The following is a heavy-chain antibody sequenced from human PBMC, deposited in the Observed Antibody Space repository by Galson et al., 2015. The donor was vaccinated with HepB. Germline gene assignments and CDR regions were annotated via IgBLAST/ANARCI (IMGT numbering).Heavy chain of an antibody. J-gene: IGHJ6*02. CDR3: ARDQVGYHGSGSYGSYYYGMDV. D-gene: IGHD3-10*01. CDR2: ISYDGSNK. Sequence: SLRLSCAASGFTFSSYAMHWVRQAPGKGLEWVAVISYDGSNKYYADSVKGRFTISRDNSKNTLYLQMNSLRAEDTAVYYCARDQVGYHGSGSYGSYYYGMDVWGQGTTVTVSS. CDR1: GFTFSSYA. V-gene: IGHV3-30-3*01.